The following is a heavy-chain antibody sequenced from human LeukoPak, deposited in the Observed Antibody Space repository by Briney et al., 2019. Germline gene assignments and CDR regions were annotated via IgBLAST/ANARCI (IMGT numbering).Heavy chain of an antibody. CDR2: ISYDGSGK. Sequence: QPGRSLRLSCAASGFTFSSYPMHWVRQAPGKGLEWVAVISYDGSGKSYADSVKGRFTISRDTSKNTLYLQMNSLRAEDTAVYYCARGIIVATISHRGQGTLVTVSS. D-gene: IGHD5-12*01. CDR3: ARGIIVATISH. J-gene: IGHJ4*02. V-gene: IGHV3-30*04. CDR1: GFTFSSYP.